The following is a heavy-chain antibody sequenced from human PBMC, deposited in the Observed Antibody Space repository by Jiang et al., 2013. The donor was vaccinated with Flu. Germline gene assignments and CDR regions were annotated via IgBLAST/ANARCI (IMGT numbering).Heavy chain of an antibody. J-gene: IGHJ6*02. Sequence: QMPGKGLEWMGRIDPSDSYTNYSPSFQGHVTTSADKSISTAYLQWSSLKASDTAMYYCARHVRWELYYGMDVWGQGTTVTVSS. CDR2: IDPSDSYT. D-gene: IGHD1-26*01. CDR3: ARHVRWELYYGMDV. V-gene: IGHV5-10-1*01.